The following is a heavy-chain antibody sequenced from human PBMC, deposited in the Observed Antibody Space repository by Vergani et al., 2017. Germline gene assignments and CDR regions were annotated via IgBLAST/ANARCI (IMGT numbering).Heavy chain of an antibody. CDR1: GFTFSSYS. D-gene: IGHD3-9*01. CDR3: AKESDDILTGYYNYYYYMDV. J-gene: IGHJ6*03. V-gene: IGHV3-48*01. CDR2: ISSSSSTI. Sequence: EVQLVESGGGLVQPGGSLRLSCAASGFTFSSYSMNWVRQAPGKGLEWVSYISSSSSTIYYADSVKGRFTISRDNSKNTLYLQMNSLRAEDTAVYYCAKESDDILTGYYNYYYYMDVWGKGTTVTVSS.